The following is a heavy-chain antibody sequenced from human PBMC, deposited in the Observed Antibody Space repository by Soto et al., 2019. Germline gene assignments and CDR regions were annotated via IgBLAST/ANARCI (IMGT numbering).Heavy chain of an antibody. CDR2: INHSGST. CDR3: ARGTLRYFDWLLYSPVAFDY. Sequence: TSETLSLTCAVYGGSFSGYYWSWIRQPPGKGLEWIGEINHSGSTNYNPSLKSRVTISVDTSKNQFSLKLSSVTAADTAVYYCARGTLRYFDWLLYSPVAFDYWGQGTLVTVSS. V-gene: IGHV4-34*01. D-gene: IGHD3-9*01. J-gene: IGHJ4*02. CDR1: GGSFSGYY.